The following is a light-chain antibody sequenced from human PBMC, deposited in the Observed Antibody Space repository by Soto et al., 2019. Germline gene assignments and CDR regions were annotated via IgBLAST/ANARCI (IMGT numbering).Light chain of an antibody. J-gene: IGKJ1*01. V-gene: IGKV3-15*01. CDR3: QQYNNWRT. CDR2: AAS. Sequence: EIVITESPATLSVSRRERPTLSCRASQSVANNLAWHQQRPGQAPRLRIQAASTRATGIPARLSGSGSGTEFTLTISSQQSADFAVYYCQQYNNWRTFGQGTNVYIK. CDR1: QSVANN.